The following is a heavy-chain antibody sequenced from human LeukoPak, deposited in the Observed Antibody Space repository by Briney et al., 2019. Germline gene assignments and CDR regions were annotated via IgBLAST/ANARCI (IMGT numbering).Heavy chain of an antibody. Sequence: PGGSLRLSCATSGFTFSSYAMSWVRQAPGKGLEWVSAISGSGGSTYYADSVKGRFTISRDNSKNTLYLQMNSLRAEDTAVYYCAKSKSGSYWGPGAFDIWGQGTMVTVSS. CDR1: GFTFSSYA. D-gene: IGHD1-26*01. CDR3: AKSKSGSYWGPGAFDI. CDR2: ISGSGGST. V-gene: IGHV3-23*01. J-gene: IGHJ3*02.